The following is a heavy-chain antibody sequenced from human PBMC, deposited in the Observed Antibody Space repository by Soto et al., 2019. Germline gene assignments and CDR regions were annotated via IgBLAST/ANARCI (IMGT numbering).Heavy chain of an antibody. J-gene: IGHJ4*02. CDR1: GFTFSTYW. CDR2: LDKDGSER. Sequence: EVQLVESGGGLVQPGGSLRLSCAASGFTFSTYWMTWVRRPPGKGLGWVANLDKDGSERYYVDSVRGRFTISRDNAKNSLYLQMNSLRAEGTAVYYSVCGGNVFVYWGQGTLVTVSP. V-gene: IGHV3-7*01. D-gene: IGHD3-16*01. CDR3: VCGGNVFVY.